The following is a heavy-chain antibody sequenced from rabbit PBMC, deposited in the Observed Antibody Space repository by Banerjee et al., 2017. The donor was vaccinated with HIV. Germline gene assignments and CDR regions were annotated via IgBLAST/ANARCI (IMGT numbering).Heavy chain of an antibody. V-gene: IGHV1S45*01. Sequence: QEQLEESGGDLVKPGASLTLTCTASGFSFSGAYYMCWVRQAPGKGLEWIGCIYTGSGSTYYASWAKGRFTISKTSSTTVTLQMTSLTAADTATYFCARSLYIGSSYPYYFGLWGQGTLVTVS. CDR3: ARSLYIGSSYPYYFGL. CDR2: IYTGSGST. CDR1: GFSFSGAYY. J-gene: IGHJ4*01. D-gene: IGHD8-1*01.